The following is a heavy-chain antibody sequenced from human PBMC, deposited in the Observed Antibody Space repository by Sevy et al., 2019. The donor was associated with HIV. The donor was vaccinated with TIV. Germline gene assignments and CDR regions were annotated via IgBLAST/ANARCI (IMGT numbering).Heavy chain of an antibody. Sequence: SETLSLTCAVSGYSVSSGYYWGWLRQPPGKGLEWIGSIDHSGSTYYNPSLKSRVTISVDTSKNQFSLKLSSVTAADTAVYSCASFGRLLIISGDAFEIWGQGTMVTVSS. CDR3: ASFGRLLIISGDAFEI. D-gene: IGHD3-9*01. V-gene: IGHV4-38-2*01. CDR1: GYSVSSGYY. CDR2: IDHSGST. J-gene: IGHJ3*02.